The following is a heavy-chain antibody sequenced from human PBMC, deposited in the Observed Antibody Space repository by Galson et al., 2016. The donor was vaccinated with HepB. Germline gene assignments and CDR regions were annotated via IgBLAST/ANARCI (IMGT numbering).Heavy chain of an antibody. CDR2: IMPISGPA. Sequence: SVKVSCKASGGDFSTYSISWVRQAPGQGLEWMGGIMPISGPAKYAHKFQGRVTITADESTSTSYMEVISLRTEDTAIYYRVRDQDCNITSCPSLGYFYVGVWGKGTTVTVSS. J-gene: IGHJ6*03. V-gene: IGHV1-69*13. D-gene: IGHD2-2*01. CDR1: GGDFSTYS. CDR3: VRDQDCNITSCPSLGYFYVGV.